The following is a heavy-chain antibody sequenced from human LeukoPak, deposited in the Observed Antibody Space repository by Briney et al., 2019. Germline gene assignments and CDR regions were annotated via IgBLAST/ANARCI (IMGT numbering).Heavy chain of an antibody. D-gene: IGHD6-13*01. CDR3: TRVQAGRAGLMDV. J-gene: IGHJ6*02. V-gene: IGHV3-74*01. CDR1: GFTLSSYW. CDR2: IDPDGSTT. Sequence: GGSLSLSFAASGFTLSSYWMHWVRQAPGEGLVWVSRIDPDGSTTNYADSVKGRFTTSRDNAKNTLYLQMNSLRAEDTALYYCTRVQAGRAGLMDVWGRGTTVTVSS.